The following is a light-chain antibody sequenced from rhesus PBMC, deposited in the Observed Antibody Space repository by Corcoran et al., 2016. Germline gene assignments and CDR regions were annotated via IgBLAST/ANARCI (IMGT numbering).Light chain of an antibody. CDR3: LQYSRSPYS. J-gene: IGKJ2*01. CDR1: QSISSW. V-gene: IGKV1-22*01. Sequence: DIQMTQSPSSLSASVGDTVTITCRASQSISSWLDWYQQKPGKAPKLLIYKASSLQSGVPSRFSGSGSGTDFTLTISSLQPEDFATYYCLQYSRSPYSFGLGTKVEIK. CDR2: KAS.